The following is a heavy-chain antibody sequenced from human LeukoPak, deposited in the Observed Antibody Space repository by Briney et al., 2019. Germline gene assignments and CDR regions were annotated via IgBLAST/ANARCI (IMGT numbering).Heavy chain of an antibody. CDR2: INHSGST. J-gene: IGHJ4*02. Sequence: SETLSLTCAVYGGSFSGYYWSWIRQPPGKGLEWIGEINHSGSTNYNPSLKSRVTISVDTSKNQFSLKLSSVTAADTAVYYCARGRGYFDYCGQGTLVTVSS. CDR3: ARGRGYFDY. V-gene: IGHV4-34*01. CDR1: GGSFSGYY. D-gene: IGHD3-10*01.